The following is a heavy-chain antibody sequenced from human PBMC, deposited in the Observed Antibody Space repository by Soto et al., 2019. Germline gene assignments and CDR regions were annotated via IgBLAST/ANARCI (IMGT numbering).Heavy chain of an antibody. CDR3: ARESTEITLFGMDV. J-gene: IGHJ6*02. D-gene: IGHD1-20*01. CDR1: GFTFSNYW. Sequence: VGSLRLSCAASGFTFSNYWMYRVRQAPGKGLVWVSRINSDGSRTNYADSVKGRLSISRDNAKNTLYLQMNSLRAEDTAVYYCARESTEITLFGMDVWGQGTTVTVSS. V-gene: IGHV3-74*01. CDR2: INSDGSRT.